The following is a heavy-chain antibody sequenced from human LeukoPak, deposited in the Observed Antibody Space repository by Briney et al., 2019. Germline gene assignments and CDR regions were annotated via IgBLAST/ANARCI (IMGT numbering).Heavy chain of an antibody. CDR3: ARNGADFWSGYYGDY. V-gene: IGHV1-69*13. CDR2: IIPIFGTA. J-gene: IGHJ4*02. D-gene: IGHD3-3*01. CDR1: GGTFSSYA. Sequence: SVKVSCKASGGTFSSYAISWVRQAPGQGLEWMGGIIPIFGTANYAQKFQGRVTITADESTSTAYMELSSLRSEDTAVYYCARNGADFWSGYYGDYWGQGTLVTASS.